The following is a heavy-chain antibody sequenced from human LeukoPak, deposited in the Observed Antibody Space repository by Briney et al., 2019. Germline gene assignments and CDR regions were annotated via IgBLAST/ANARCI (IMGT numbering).Heavy chain of an antibody. J-gene: IGHJ6*02. CDR1: GYSFTSYW. CDR2: IYPGDSDT. D-gene: IGHD2-15*01. CDR3: ARTGRYCSGGSCYPGGHYYYYGMDV. Sequence: GESLQISCKGSGYSFTSYWIGWVRQMPGKGLEWMGIIYPGDSDTRYSPSFQGQVTISADKSISTAYLQWSSLKASDTAMYYCARTGRYCSGGSCYPGGHYYYYGMDVWGQGTTVTVSS. V-gene: IGHV5-51*01.